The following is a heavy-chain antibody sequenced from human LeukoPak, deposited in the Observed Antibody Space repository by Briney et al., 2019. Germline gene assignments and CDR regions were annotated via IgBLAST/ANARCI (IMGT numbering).Heavy chain of an antibody. CDR2: INPNSGGT. J-gene: IGHJ5*02. D-gene: IGHD6-13*01. V-gene: IGHV1-2*02. CDR3: ARGTSGYRYNWFDP. Sequence: GASVKASCKASGYTFTRYYMNWVRQAPGQGLEWMGWINPNSGGTNYAQKFQGRVTMTRDTSISTAYMELSRLRSDDTAVYYCARGTSGYRYNWFDPWGQGTLVTVSS. CDR1: GYTFTRYY.